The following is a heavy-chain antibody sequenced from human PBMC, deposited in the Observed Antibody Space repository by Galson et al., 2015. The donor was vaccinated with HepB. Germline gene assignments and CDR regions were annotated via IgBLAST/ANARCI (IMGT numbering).Heavy chain of an antibody. Sequence: SLRLSCAASGFTFSTYWMHWVRQAPGKGLVWVSRINNDGSSTNYADSVKGRFTISRDNAKSTLYLQMNSLRAEDTAVYYCARQANYGLVNWGQVTLVTVSS. CDR3: ARQANYGLVN. D-gene: IGHD3/OR15-3a*01. CDR2: INNDGSST. V-gene: IGHV3-74*01. J-gene: IGHJ4*02. CDR1: GFTFSTYW.